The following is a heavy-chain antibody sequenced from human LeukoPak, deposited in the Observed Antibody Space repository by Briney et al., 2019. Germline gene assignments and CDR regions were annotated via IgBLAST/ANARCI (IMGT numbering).Heavy chain of an antibody. J-gene: IGHJ4*02. CDR3: ARASGGSSGYYSTDY. V-gene: IGHV1-2*02. Sequence: ASVKVSCKASGYTFTGYYMHWVRQAPGQGLEWMGRINPNSGGTNYAQKFQGRVTMTRDTSISTAYMELSRLRSDDTAVYYCARASGGSSGYYSTDYWGQGTLVTVSS. CDR1: GYTFTGYY. CDR2: INPNSGGT. D-gene: IGHD3-22*01.